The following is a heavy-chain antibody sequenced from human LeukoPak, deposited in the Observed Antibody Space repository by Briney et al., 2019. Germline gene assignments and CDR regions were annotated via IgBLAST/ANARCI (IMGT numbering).Heavy chain of an antibody. CDR1: GFTFTAAW. Sequence: GGSLRLSCAASGFTFTAAWMSWVRQAPGKGLEWVGRIESKSDGGTTYYAAPVKGRFTISRDDLKNTLYLQMNSLKTEDTAVYFCTLDDVGLAPGYWGQGTLVTV. CDR2: IESKSDGGTT. J-gene: IGHJ4*02. V-gene: IGHV3-15*04. D-gene: IGHD3-16*01. CDR3: TLDDVGLAPGY.